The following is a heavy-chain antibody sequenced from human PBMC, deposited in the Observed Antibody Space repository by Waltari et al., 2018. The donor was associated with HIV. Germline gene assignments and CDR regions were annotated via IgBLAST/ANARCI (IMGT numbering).Heavy chain of an antibody. CDR3: ARGSWMERRCAIDY. Sequence: QVQLQQWGAGMLKPSETLSLTCAVYGGSFSGYYWSWIRPPPGKGLEWIGEINHSGSTNYNPSLKSRVTISVDTSKNQFSLKLSSVTAADTAVYYCARGSWMERRCAIDYWGQGTLVTVSS. D-gene: IGHD1-1*01. CDR2: INHSGST. J-gene: IGHJ4*02. CDR1: GGSFSGYY. V-gene: IGHV4-34*01.